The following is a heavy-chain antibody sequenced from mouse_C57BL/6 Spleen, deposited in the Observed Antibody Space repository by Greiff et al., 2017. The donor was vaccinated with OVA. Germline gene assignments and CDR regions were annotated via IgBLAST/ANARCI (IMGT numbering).Heavy chain of an antibody. Sequence: VQLQQSGPELVKPGASVKISCKASGYAFSSSWMNWVKQRPGKGLEWIGRIYPGDGDTNYNGKFKGKATLTADKSSSTAYMQLSSLTSEDSAVYFCAREDGNYWYFDVWGTGTTVTVSS. CDR3: AREDGNYWYFDV. D-gene: IGHD2-1*01. V-gene: IGHV1-82*01. CDR1: GYAFSSSW. CDR2: IYPGDGDT. J-gene: IGHJ1*03.